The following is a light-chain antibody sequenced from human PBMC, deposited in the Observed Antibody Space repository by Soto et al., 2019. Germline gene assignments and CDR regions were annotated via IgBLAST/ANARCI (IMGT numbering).Light chain of an antibody. CDR3: QQYYYTPPP. V-gene: IGKV4-1*01. CDR1: QSVLHSSKTKNF. Sequence: IVMTQSPDSLAVSLGERTTINCKSSQSVLHSSKTKNFLAWYQQKPGQPPKLLIYWASTRAYGVPDRFSGGGSGPDFTLTISSLQAAYVAVYYCQQYYYTPPPFVGGTKVEIK. J-gene: IGKJ4*01. CDR2: WAS.